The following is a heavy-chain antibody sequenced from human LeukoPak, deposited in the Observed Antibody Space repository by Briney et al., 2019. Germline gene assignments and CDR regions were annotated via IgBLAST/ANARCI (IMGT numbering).Heavy chain of an antibody. CDR2: INPSGGST. CDR3: ARSSAYYNEADI. D-gene: IGHD3-9*01. J-gene: IGHJ3*02. CDR1: GYTFTSYY. V-gene: IGHV1-46*01. Sequence: ASVKVSFKTSGYTFTSYYMHWVRQAPGQALEWMGIINPSGGSTTYAQKCQGRLTMTSDTSTSTVYMELSSLRSEDTAVYYCARSSAYYNEADIWGQGTMVTVSS.